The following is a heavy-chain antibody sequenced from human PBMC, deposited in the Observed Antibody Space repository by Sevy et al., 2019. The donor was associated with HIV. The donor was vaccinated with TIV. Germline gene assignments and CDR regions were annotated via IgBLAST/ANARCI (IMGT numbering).Heavy chain of an antibody. V-gene: IGHV3-30-3*01. J-gene: IGHJ6*03. D-gene: IGHD2-15*01. CDR3: ARDKIPGVAPPYYYYYMDV. CDR2: ISYDGSNK. CDR1: GFTFSSYA. Sequence: GGSLRLSCAASGFTFSSYAMHWVRQAPGKGLEWVAVISYDGSNKYYADSVKGRLTISRETSKNTLYLQMNSLKAEDTAVYYCARDKIPGVAPPYYYYYMDVWGKGTTVTVSS.